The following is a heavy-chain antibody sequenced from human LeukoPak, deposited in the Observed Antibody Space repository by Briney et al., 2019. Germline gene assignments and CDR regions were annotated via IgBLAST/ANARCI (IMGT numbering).Heavy chain of an antibody. D-gene: IGHD6-13*01. CDR1: GFTFSSYA. CDR3: AKAFREYGSSTYSSFDI. CDR2: ITGTT. J-gene: IGHJ3*02. Sequence: GGSLRLSCAASGFTFSSYAMSWVRQAPGKGLQWVSTITGTTDYADSVRGRFTISRDNSKNILYLQMNSLSTEDTAIYYCAKAFREYGSSTYSSFDIWGQGTMVTVSS. V-gene: IGHV3-23*01.